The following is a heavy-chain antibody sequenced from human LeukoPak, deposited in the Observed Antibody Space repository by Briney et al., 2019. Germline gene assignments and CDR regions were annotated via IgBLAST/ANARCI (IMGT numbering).Heavy chain of an antibody. V-gene: IGHV1-69*04. CDR3: TRDHNGQQLVHYYYYGMDV. Sequence: SVKVSCKASGGTFSSYAISWVRQAPGQGLEWMGRIIPILGIANYAQKFQGRVTITADKSTSTAYMELSSLKTEDTAVYYCTRDHNGQQLVHYYYYGMDVWSQGTTVTVSS. CDR2: IIPILGIA. D-gene: IGHD6-13*01. J-gene: IGHJ6*02. CDR1: GGTFSSYA.